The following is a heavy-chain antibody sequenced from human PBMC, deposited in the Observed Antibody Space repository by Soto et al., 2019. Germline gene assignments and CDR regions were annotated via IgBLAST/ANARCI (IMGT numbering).Heavy chain of an antibody. V-gene: IGHV2-5*02. CDR3: AHRQRTVYFDY. Sequence: QITLKESGPTLVKPTQTLTLTCTFSGFSLSTSGVGVGWIRQPPGKALELLALIYWDDDKRYSPSLKSRLTITEDTSKNQVVLTMTNMDPVDTATYYCAHRQRTVYFDYWGQGTLVTVSS. CDR2: IYWDDDK. D-gene: IGHD4-17*01. J-gene: IGHJ4*02. CDR1: GFSLSTSGVG.